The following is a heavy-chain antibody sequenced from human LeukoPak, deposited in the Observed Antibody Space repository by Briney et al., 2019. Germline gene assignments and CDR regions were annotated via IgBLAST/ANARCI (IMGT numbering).Heavy chain of an antibody. CDR2: INPNSGGT. D-gene: IGHD3-22*01. Sequence: GASAKVSCKASGYTFTGYYIHWVRQAPGQGLEWMGWINPNSGGTNYAEKFQGRVTMTRDTSISTAYMELRSLRSDDTAVYYCARGSSGYYNDHWGQGTLVTVSS. CDR3: ARGSSGYYNDH. J-gene: IGHJ4*02. CDR1: GYTFTGYY. V-gene: IGHV1-2*02.